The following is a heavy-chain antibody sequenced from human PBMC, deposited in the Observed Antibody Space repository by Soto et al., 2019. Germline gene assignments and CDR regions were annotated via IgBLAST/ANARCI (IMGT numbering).Heavy chain of an antibody. CDR2: INHSGST. D-gene: IGHD6-6*01. CDR3: ARGGAVYSSSRATFSGY. CDR1: GGSFSGYY. V-gene: IGHV4-34*01. Sequence: SETLSLTCAVYGGSFSGYYWSWIRQPPGKGLEWIGEINHSGSTNYNPSLKNRVTISVDTSKNQFSLKLSSVTAADTAVYYCARGGAVYSSSRATFSGYWGQGTLVTVSS. J-gene: IGHJ4*02.